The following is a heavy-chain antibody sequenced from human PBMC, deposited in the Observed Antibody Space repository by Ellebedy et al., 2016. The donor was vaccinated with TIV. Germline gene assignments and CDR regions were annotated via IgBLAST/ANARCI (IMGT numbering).Heavy chain of an antibody. J-gene: IGHJ4*02. CDR2: IYYNENT. V-gene: IGHV4-59*12. Sequence: MPSETLSPTCTVSGASISSYYWSWIRQPPGKGLEWIGYIYYNENTNYNPSLKSRVTVSVDTSNNQFSLNLSSVTAADTAVYYCARGYYDDNGYYAPGEWGPGTLVAVSS. CDR3: ARGYYDDNGYYAPGE. CDR1: GASISSYY. D-gene: IGHD3-22*01.